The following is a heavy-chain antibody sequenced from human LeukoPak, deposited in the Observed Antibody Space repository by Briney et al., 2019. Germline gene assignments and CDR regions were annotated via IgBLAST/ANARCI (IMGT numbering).Heavy chain of an antibody. CDR2: ISTSGSTI. CDR3: ARDLISSGRYS. Sequence: GSLRLSCAASGFTFSDYYMSWIRQAPGKGLEWLSYISTSGSTIYYADSVKGRFTISRDNAKNSLYLQMNSLRAEDTAVYYCARDLISSGRYSWGQGTLVTVSS. D-gene: IGHD6-19*01. V-gene: IGHV3-11*01. J-gene: IGHJ4*02. CDR1: GFTFSDYY.